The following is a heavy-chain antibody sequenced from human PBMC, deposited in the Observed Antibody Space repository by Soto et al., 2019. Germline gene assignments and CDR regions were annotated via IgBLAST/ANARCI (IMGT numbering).Heavy chain of an antibody. D-gene: IGHD1-26*01. CDR2: ISSSSSYI. CDR3: ARVGGGSYYGALDI. V-gene: IGHV3-21*01. CDR1: GFTFSSYS. Sequence: GGSLRLSCAASGFTFSSYSMNWVRQAPGKGLEWVSSISSSSSYIYYADSVKGRFTISRDNAKNSLYLQMNSLRAEDTAVYYCARVGGGSYYGALDIWGQGTMVTV. J-gene: IGHJ3*02.